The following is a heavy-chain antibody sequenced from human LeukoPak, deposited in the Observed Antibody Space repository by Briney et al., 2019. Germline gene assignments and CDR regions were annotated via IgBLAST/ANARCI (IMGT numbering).Heavy chain of an antibody. D-gene: IGHD6-6*01. J-gene: IGHJ5*02. CDR2: IYTSGST. CDR3: ARDVEQLRRGNWFDP. CDR1: GGSISSGSCY. Sequence: PSETLSLTCTVSGGSISSGSCYWSWIRQPAGKGLEWIGRIYTSGSTNYNPSLKSRVTISVDTSKNQFSLKLSSVTAADTAVYYCARDVEQLRRGNWFDPWGQGTRVTVSS. V-gene: IGHV4-61*02.